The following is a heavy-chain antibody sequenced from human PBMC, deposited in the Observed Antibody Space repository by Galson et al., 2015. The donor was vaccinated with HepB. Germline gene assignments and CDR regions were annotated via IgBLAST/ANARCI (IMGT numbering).Heavy chain of an antibody. Sequence: SLRLSCAASGFTFSSYWVHWVRQAPGKGLVWVSRINSDGSSTSYADSVKGRFTISRDNAKNTLYLQMNSLRAEDTAVYYCAREGDSSSWYEDAFDIWGQGTMVTVSS. D-gene: IGHD6-13*01. V-gene: IGHV3-74*01. CDR3: AREGDSSSWYEDAFDI. J-gene: IGHJ3*02. CDR1: GFTFSSYW. CDR2: INSDGSST.